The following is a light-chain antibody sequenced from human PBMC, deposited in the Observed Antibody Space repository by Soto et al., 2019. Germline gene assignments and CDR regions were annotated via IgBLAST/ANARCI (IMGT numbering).Light chain of an antibody. Sequence: DIQMTQSPSALSASVGDRVTITGRASQGITNYLAWYQQKPGKVPKLIIYAASTLQSGVTSRFSGSGSGTDFTLTISSLQPEDVATYYWQQYKSATWTFGQGTKVEI. CDR1: QGITNY. V-gene: IGKV1-27*01. CDR2: AAS. J-gene: IGKJ1*01. CDR3: QQYKSATWT.